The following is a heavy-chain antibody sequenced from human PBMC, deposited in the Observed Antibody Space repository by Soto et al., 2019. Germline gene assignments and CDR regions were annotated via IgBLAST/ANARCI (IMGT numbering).Heavy chain of an antibody. CDR1: GFTFDDYA. D-gene: IGHD3-10*01. CDR2: ISWNSGSI. V-gene: IGHV3-9*01. CDR3: AKDLYGSGSYYYYYYYGMDV. Sequence: PGGSLRLSCAASGFTFDDYAMHWVRQAPGKGLEWVSGISWNSGSIGYADSVKGRFTISRDNAKNSLYLQMNSLRAEDTALYYCAKDLYGSGSYYYYYYYGMDVWGQGTTVTVSS. J-gene: IGHJ6*02.